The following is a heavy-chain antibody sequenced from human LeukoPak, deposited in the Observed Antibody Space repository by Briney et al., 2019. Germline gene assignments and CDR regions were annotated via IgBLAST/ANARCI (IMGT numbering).Heavy chain of an antibody. Sequence: ASVKVSSKASGYTFTSYDINWVRQATGQGLEWMGWMNPNSGNTGYAQKFQGRVTMTRNTSISTAYMEPSSLRSEDTAVYYCARVREGRITMVRGVRKGNYYFDYWGQGTLVTVSS. D-gene: IGHD3-10*01. J-gene: IGHJ4*02. V-gene: IGHV1-8*01. CDR2: MNPNSGNT. CDR1: GYTFTSYD. CDR3: ARVREGRITMVRGVRKGNYYFDY.